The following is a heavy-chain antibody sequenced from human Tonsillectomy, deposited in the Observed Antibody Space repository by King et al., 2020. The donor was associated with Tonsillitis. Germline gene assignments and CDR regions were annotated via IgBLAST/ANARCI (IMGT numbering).Heavy chain of an antibody. V-gene: IGHV3-7*01. D-gene: IGHD4-17*01. J-gene: IGHJ4*02. CDR1: GITLSSYW. CDR2: IKQDGSEK. CDR3: ASELSVTTGAFDY. Sequence: VQLVESGGGLVQPGGSLRLSCTASGITLSSYWMSRVRQAPGKGLEWVANIKQDGSEKYYVDSVKGRFTISRDNAKNSLDLRMNSLRAEDTAVYYCASELSVTTGAFDYWGQGTLVTVSS.